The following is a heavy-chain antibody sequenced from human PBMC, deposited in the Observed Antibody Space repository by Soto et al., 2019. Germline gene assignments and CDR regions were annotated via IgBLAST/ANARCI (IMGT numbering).Heavy chain of an antibody. Sequence: GASANASCKASGYIFINRGISWVRRAPGQGLEWMGWISTYNANTYYAQKFQGRVTMTTDTSTSTAYMELRSLRSDDTAVFYCARERDGSSWSSAESLQYWGQGTLVTVSS. CDR3: ARERDGSSWSSAESLQY. J-gene: IGHJ1*01. D-gene: IGHD6-13*01. CDR1: GYIFINRG. V-gene: IGHV1-18*01. CDR2: ISTYNANT.